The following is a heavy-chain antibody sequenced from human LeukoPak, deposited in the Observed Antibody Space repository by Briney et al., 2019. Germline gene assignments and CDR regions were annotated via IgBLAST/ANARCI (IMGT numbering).Heavy chain of an antibody. CDR3: ARDTKQQDAFDI. V-gene: IGHV4-61*01. Sequence: SETLSLTCTVSGGSISSSSYYWSWIRQPPGKGLEWIGYIYYSGSTNYNPSLKSRVTISVDTSKNQFSLKLSSVTAADTAVYYCARDTKQQDAFDIWGQGTMVTVSS. J-gene: IGHJ3*02. CDR2: IYYSGST. CDR1: GGSISSSSYY. D-gene: IGHD6-13*01.